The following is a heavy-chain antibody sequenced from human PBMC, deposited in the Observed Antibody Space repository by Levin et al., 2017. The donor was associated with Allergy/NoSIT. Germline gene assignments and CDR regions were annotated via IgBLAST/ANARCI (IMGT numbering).Heavy chain of an antibody. V-gene: IGHV1-69*06. CDR1: GGTFSSYA. CDR3: ARLSEYSSGWYAGTTVVTPPEYYFDY. J-gene: IGHJ4*02. D-gene: IGHD6-19*01. CDR2: IIPIFGTA. Sequence: GASVKVSCKASGGTFSSYAISWVRQAPGQGLEWMGGIIPIFGTANYAQKFQGRVTITADKSTSTAYMELSSLRSEDTAVYYCARLSEYSSGWYAGTTVVTPPEYYFDYWGQGTLVTVSS.